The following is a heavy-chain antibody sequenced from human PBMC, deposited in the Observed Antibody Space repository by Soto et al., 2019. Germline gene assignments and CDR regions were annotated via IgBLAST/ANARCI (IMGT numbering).Heavy chain of an antibody. Sequence: EVQLVESGGGLVKPGGSLRLSCAASGFTFSSYSMNWVRQAPGKGLEWVSSISSSSSYIYYADSVKGRFTISRDNAKNSLYLQMNSLRAEDTAVYYCARDNSRLVPYFDYWGQGTLVTVSS. V-gene: IGHV3-21*01. CDR2: ISSSSSYI. J-gene: IGHJ4*02. CDR3: ARDNSRLVPYFDY. CDR1: GFTFSSYS. D-gene: IGHD6-6*01.